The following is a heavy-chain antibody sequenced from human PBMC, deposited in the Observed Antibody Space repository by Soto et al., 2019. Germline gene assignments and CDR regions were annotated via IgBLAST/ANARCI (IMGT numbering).Heavy chain of an antibody. J-gene: IGHJ4*02. V-gene: IGHV4-59*01. CDR1: GGSISSYY. Sequence: SETLSLTCTVSGGSISSYYWSWIRQPPGKGLEWIGYIYYSGSTNYNPSLKSRVTISVDTSKNQFPLKLSSVTAADTALYYCAREGPTTNFDYWGQGTLVTVSS. D-gene: IGHD1-1*01. CDR2: IYYSGST. CDR3: AREGPTTNFDY.